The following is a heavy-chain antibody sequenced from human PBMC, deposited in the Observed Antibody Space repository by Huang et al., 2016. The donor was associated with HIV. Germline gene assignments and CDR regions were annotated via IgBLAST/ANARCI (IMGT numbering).Heavy chain of an antibody. CDR3: ASASIAARRWFDP. J-gene: IGHJ5*02. CDR2: IYYSGST. Sequence: QVQLQESGPGLVKPSETLSLTCTVSGGSMSSYYWSWIRQPPGKGLAWIGYIYYSGSTTYNPSLRSRVTISVDTSKNQFSLRLSSMTAADTAVYYCASASIAARRWFDPWGQGSLVTVSS. V-gene: IGHV4-59*01. CDR1: GGSMSSYY. D-gene: IGHD6-6*01.